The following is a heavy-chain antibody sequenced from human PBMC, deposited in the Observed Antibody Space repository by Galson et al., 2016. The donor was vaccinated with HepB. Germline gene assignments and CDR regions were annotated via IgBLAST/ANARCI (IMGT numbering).Heavy chain of an antibody. D-gene: IGHD4-11*01. CDR3: ARALTTVNFRSRRPRRFDP. J-gene: IGHJ5*02. CDR1: GGSISSGDYY. CDR2: IYYSGST. V-gene: IGHV4-30-4*01. Sequence: LSLTCTVSGGSISSGDYYWSWIRQPPGKGLEWIGYIYYSGSTHYNPSLKSRVTISVDTSKNQFSLKLSSVTAADTAVYYCARALTTVNFRSRRPRRFDPWGQGTLVTVSS.